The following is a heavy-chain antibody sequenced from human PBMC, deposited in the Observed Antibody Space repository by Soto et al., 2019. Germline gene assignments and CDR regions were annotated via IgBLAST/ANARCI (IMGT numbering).Heavy chain of an antibody. CDR3: AGGDYYHSSGYYFYYYTIDV. D-gene: IGHD3-22*01. CDR1: GGSISSSSYY. Sequence: SETLSLTCTVSGGSISSSSYYWGWIRQPPGKGLEWIGNVYYGGSTYYNPSLKSRVTISVETSKSQFSLKLSSVTAADTAVYYCAGGDYYHSSGYYFYYYTIDVWGQGTTVTVS. J-gene: IGHJ6*02. CDR2: VYYGGST. V-gene: IGHV4-39*01.